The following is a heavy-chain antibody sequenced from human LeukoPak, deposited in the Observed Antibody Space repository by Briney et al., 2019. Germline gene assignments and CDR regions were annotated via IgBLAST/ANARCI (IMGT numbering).Heavy chain of an antibody. CDR1: EFTFSSYA. D-gene: IGHD3-22*01. V-gene: IGHV3-23*01. Sequence: TGGSLRLSCAASEFTFSSYAMSWVRQAPGKGLEWVSAISGSGGSTYYADSVKGRFTISRDNSKNTLYLQMNSLRAEDTAVYYCAKPHSLDYYDSSGYQSPFDYWGQGTLVTVSS. CDR3: AKPHSLDYYDSSGYQSPFDY. CDR2: ISGSGGST. J-gene: IGHJ4*02.